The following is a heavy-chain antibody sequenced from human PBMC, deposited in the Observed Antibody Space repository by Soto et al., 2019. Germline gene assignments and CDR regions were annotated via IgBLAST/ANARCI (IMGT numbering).Heavy chain of an antibody. D-gene: IGHD6-19*01. CDR3: ARGYSSGWYFDY. J-gene: IGHJ4*02. CDR1: VYTFTGYY. Sequence: ASVKVSCKASVYTFTGYYIHWVRQAPGQGLEWMGWINPNSGGTNYAQKFQGWVTMTRDTSISTAYMELSRLRSDDTAVYYCARGYSSGWYFDYWGQGTLVTVSS. V-gene: IGHV1-2*04. CDR2: INPNSGGT.